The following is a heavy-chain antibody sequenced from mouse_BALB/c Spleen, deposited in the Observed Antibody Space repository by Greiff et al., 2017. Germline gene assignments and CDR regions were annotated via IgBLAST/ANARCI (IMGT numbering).Heavy chain of an antibody. J-gene: IGHJ3*01. D-gene: IGHD2-1*01. CDR3: TRSGNYPAWFAY. CDR1: GYTFTSYY. V-gene: IGHV1S81*02. Sequence: QVQLQQSGAELVKPGASVKLSCKASGYTFTSYYMYWVKQRPGQGLEWIGEINPSNGGTNFNEKFKSKATLTVDKSSSTAYMQLSSLTSEDSAVYYCTRSGNYPAWFAYWGQGTLVTVSA. CDR2: INPSNGGT.